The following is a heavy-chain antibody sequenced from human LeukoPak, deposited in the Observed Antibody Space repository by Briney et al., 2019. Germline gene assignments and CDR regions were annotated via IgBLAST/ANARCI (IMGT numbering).Heavy chain of an antibody. CDR3: ATDWSDMSTLVY. Sequence: PGGSLRLSCAAPGFAPRSYGMHWVRQAPGKGLEWVAVISYDGSNKYYADSVKGRFTISRDNSKNTLFLQMNSLRAEDTAVYYCATDWSDMSTLVYWGQGTLVTVSS. D-gene: IGHD2-15*01. CDR1: GFAPRSYG. V-gene: IGHV3-30*03. CDR2: ISYDGSNK. J-gene: IGHJ4*02.